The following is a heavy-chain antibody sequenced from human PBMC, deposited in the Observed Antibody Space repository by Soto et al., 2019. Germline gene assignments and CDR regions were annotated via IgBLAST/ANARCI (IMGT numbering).Heavy chain of an antibody. CDR3: AAVGSSSWRDYYYYYGMDV. V-gene: IGHV1-58*01. CDR1: GFTFTSSA. D-gene: IGHD6-13*01. J-gene: IGHJ6*02. CDR2: IAVGSGNT. Sequence: ASVKVSCKASGFTFTSSAVQWVRQARGQRLEWIGWIAVGSGNTNYAQKFQERVTITRDMSTSTAYMELSSLRSEDTAVYYCAAVGSSSWRDYYYYYGMDVWGQGTTVTVSS.